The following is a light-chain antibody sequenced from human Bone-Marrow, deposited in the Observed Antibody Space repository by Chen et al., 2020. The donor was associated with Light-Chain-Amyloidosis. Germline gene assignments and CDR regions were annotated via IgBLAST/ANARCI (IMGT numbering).Light chain of an antibody. V-gene: IGKV3-20*01. Sequence: EIVLTQSPVTLYLCPGEGANLSCRASQTISSNYLTWYQQKFGQAPRLLIYGSSSRATGIPDRFTGSGSGTDFTLTINRLEPEDFAMYYCQQYGTSPLTFGGGTKVEIK. CDR3: QQYGTSPLT. J-gene: IGKJ4*01. CDR1: QTISSNY. CDR2: GSS.